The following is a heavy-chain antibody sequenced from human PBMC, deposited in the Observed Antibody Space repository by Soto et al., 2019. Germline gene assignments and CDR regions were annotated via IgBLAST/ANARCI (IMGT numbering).Heavy chain of an antibody. CDR1: GFTFGDYA. J-gene: IGHJ4*02. CDR2: IRSKAYGGTT. V-gene: IGHV3-49*03. D-gene: IGHD6-19*01. Sequence: GGSLRLSCTASGFTFGDYAMSWFRQAPGKGLEWVGFIRSKAYGGTTEYAASVKGRFTISRDDSKSIAYLQMNSLKTEDTAVYYCTRARESSGWYDGGLEFDYWGQGTLVTVSS. CDR3: TRARESSGWYDGGLEFDY.